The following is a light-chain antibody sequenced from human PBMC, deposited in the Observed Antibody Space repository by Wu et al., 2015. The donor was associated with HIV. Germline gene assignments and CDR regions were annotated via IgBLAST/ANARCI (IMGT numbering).Light chain of an antibody. V-gene: IGKV3D-15*01. CDR3: QQYNNWPPET. J-gene: IGKJ1*01. Sequence: EIVMTQSPATLSVSPGERATLSCRASQSVSSNYLAWYQQKPGQAPRLLIYGASGRATGIPDRFSGSGSGTEFTLTISSMQSEDFAVYYCQQYNNWPPETFGQGTKVEIK. CDR1: QSVSSN. CDR2: GAS.